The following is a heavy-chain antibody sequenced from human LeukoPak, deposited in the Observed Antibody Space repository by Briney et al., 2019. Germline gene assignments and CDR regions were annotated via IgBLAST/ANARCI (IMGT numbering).Heavy chain of an antibody. CDR1: GFTFSSYS. V-gene: IGHV3-48*04. J-gene: IGHJ4*02. Sequence: GGSLRLSCAASGFTFSSYSMNWVRQAPGKGLEWVSYISSSGSTIYYADSVKGRFTISRDNAKNSLYLQMNSLRAEDTAVYYCARVGYYGSGSYYIHVGTTFDYWGQGTLVTVSS. CDR2: ISSSGSTI. CDR3: ARVGYYGSGSYYIHVGTTFDY. D-gene: IGHD3-10*01.